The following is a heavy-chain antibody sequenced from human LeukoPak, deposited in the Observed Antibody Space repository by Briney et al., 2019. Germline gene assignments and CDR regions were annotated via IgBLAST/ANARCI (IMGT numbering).Heavy chain of an antibody. CDR3: AREVADIVVVPAAVGAKAGYYYYGMDV. D-gene: IGHD2-2*01. J-gene: IGHJ6*04. CDR1: GFTFSRYG. Sequence: PGGSLRLSCAASGFTFSRYGMHWVRLAPGKGLEWVAVIWYDGSNKYYADSVKGRFTISRDNSKNTLYLQMNSLRAEDTAVYYCAREVADIVVVPAAVGAKAGYYYYGMDVWAKGTTVTVSS. V-gene: IGHV3-33*01. CDR2: IWYDGSNK.